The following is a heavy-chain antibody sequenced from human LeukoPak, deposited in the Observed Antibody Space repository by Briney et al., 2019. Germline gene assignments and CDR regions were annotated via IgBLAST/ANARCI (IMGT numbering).Heavy chain of an antibody. CDR1: GFTFSSYS. CDR3: ASDCSSTSCSNFAY. CDR2: ISSSSSYI. D-gene: IGHD2-2*01. V-gene: IGHV3-21*01. Sequence: KAGGSLRLSCAASGFTFSSYSMNWVRQAPGKGLEWVSSISSSSSYIYHADSVKGRFTISRDNAKNSLYLQMNSLRAEDTAVYYCASDCSSTSCSNFAYWGQGTLVTVSS. J-gene: IGHJ4*02.